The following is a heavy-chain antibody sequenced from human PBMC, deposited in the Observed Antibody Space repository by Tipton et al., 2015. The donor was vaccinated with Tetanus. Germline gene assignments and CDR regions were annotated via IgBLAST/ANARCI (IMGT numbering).Heavy chain of an antibody. J-gene: IGHJ2*01. CDR1: GYTFTSYD. V-gene: IGHV1-8*01. D-gene: IGHD6-13*01. CDR2: MNPNSGNT. Sequence: QLVQSGAEVKKPGASVKVSCKASGYTFTSYDINWVRQATGQGLEWMGWMNPNSGNTGYAQKFQGRVTMTRNTSISTAYMELSSLRSEDTAVYYCARGLGEDSSSWYENWYFDLWGRGALVTVSS. CDR3: ARGLGEDSSSWYENWYFDL.